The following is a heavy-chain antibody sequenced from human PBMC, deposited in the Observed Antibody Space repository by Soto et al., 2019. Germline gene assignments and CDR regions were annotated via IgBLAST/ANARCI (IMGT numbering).Heavy chain of an antibody. Sequence: PGGSLRLSCAAFGFTFSSYEMNWVRQAPGKGLEWVSYISSSANAIYYGDPVKGRFTISRDNAKDLLYLQMNSLRAEDTAVYYCARDRLRGDDFDIWGQGTMVTV. CDR1: GFTFSSYE. CDR2: ISSSANAI. D-gene: IGHD4-17*01. J-gene: IGHJ3*02. V-gene: IGHV3-48*03. CDR3: ARDRLRGDDFDI.